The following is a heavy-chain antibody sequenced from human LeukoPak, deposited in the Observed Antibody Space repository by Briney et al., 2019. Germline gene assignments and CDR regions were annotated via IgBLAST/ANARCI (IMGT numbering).Heavy chain of an antibody. CDR1: GGTFSSYA. Sequence: GASVRVSCKASGGTFSSYAIGWVRQAPGQGLEWMGGIIPIFGTANYAQKFQGRVTITADESTSTAYMELSSLRSEDTAVYYCARGHAPHGHLAYYFDYWGQGTLVTVSS. V-gene: IGHV1-69*13. J-gene: IGHJ4*02. CDR3: ARGHAPHGHLAYYFDY. CDR2: IIPIFGTA.